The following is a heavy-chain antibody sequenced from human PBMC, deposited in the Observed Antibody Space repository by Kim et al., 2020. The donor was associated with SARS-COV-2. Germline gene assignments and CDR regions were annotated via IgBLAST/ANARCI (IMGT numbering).Heavy chain of an antibody. Sequence: GGSLRLSCAASGFSFSNAWMTWVRQAPGKGLEWVGRMKSKTDGGTTDNAALVKGRFTISRDDSKNTVYLQMNSLKTEDSAVYYCTTGGGLSGFYYWGQGT. D-gene: IGHD2-15*01. CDR1: GFSFSNAW. J-gene: IGHJ4*02. CDR3: TTGGGLSGFYY. CDR2: MKSKTDGGTT. V-gene: IGHV3-15*01.